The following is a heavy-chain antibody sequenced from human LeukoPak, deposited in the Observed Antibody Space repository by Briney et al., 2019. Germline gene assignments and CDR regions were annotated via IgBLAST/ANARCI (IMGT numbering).Heavy chain of an antibody. J-gene: IGHJ4*02. D-gene: IGHD3-22*01. CDR1: GYTFNGYY. CDR3: ARVVVTSLYFDY. V-gene: IGHV1-2*02. CDR2: INTNSGGT. Sequence: AALKVSCKAPGYTFNGYYMHWVRQALGQGLEWMGWINTNSGGTNYAQKFQGRVTMTRDTSISTAYMELSRLRSDDTAVYYCARVVVTSLYFDYWGQGTLVTVSS.